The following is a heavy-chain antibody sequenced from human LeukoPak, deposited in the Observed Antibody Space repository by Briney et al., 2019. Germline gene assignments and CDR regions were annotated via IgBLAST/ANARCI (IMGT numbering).Heavy chain of an antibody. D-gene: IGHD3-9*01. J-gene: IGHJ6*04. Sequence: GGSLRLSCAASGFTFSSYEMNWVRQAPGKGLEWVSYISSSGSTIYYADSVEGRFTISRDNAKNSLYLQMNSLRAEDTAVYYCARDPVRYFDWLHGDYGMDVWGKGTTVTVSS. CDR3: ARDPVRYFDWLHGDYGMDV. V-gene: IGHV3-48*03. CDR1: GFTFSSYE. CDR2: ISSSGSTI.